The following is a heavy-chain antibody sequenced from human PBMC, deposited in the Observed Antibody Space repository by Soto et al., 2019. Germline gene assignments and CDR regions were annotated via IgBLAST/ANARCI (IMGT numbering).Heavy chain of an antibody. J-gene: IGHJ4*02. CDR1: GFTFSSYS. Sequence: GGSLRLSCAASGFTFSSYSMNWVRQAPGKGLEWVSSISSSSSYIYYADSVKGRFTIPRDNAKNSLYLQMNSLRAEDTAVYYCARDMASYYDSSGYYFDYCGQGTLVTVSS. CDR2: ISSSSSYI. CDR3: ARDMASYYDSSGYYFDY. D-gene: IGHD3-22*01. V-gene: IGHV3-21*01.